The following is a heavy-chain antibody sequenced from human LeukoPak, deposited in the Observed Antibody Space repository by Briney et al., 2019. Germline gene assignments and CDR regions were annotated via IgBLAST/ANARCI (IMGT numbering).Heavy chain of an antibody. CDR3: ARSYSDYNWFDP. V-gene: IGHV4-4*07. J-gene: IGHJ5*02. CDR2: VYSRGST. Sequence: SETLSLTCTVSGGSISSHYWNWIRQPAGKRLEWIGRVYSRGSTNYNPSLKSRVTVSVDNSKNQFSLKLSSVTVADTAVYYCARSYSDYNWFDPWGQGILVTVSA. CDR1: GGSISSHY. D-gene: IGHD1-26*01.